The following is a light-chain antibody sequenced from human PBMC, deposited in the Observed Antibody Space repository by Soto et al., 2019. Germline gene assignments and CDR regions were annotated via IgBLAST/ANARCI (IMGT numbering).Light chain of an antibody. J-gene: IGKJ1*01. CDR3: QQYNKFSPT. Sequence: EIQMTHAPSSMSASVVDRVTITFRASQSISSYLNWYQNKPGRAHKLLIFDGARLESGVQSRFSGSGSGTEFTFTISSLQPEDWATDYCQQYNKFSPTFGKGTKVEIK. CDR2: DGA. V-gene: IGKV1-5*01. CDR1: QSISSY.